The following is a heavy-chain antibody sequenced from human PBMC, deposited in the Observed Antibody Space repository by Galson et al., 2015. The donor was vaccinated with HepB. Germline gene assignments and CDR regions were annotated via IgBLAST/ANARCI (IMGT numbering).Heavy chain of an antibody. CDR1: GFTFSSYG. V-gene: IGHV3-30*02. J-gene: IGHJ5*02. CDR2: IRYDGSNK. CDR3: ARGYDILTGFAGGDWFDP. Sequence: SLRLSCAASGFTFSSYGMHWVRQAPGKGLEWVAFIRYDGSNKYYADSVKGRFTISRDNSKNTLYLQMNSLRAEDTAVYYCARGYDILTGFAGGDWFDPWGQGTLVTVSS. D-gene: IGHD3-9*01.